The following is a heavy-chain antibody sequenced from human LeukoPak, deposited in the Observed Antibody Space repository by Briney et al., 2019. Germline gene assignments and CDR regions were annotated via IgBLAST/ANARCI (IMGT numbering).Heavy chain of an antibody. J-gene: IGHJ4*02. CDR1: GGSFSGYY. CDR2: INHSGST. V-gene: IGHV4-34*01. Sequence: SETLSLTCAVYGGSFSGYYWSWIRQPPGKGLEWIGEINHSGSTNYNPSLESRVTISVDTSKNQFSLELSSATAADTAVYYCARVLDYYDSSGYLTAYYFDYWGQGTLVTVSS. CDR3: ARVLDYYDSSGYLTAYYFDY. D-gene: IGHD3-22*01.